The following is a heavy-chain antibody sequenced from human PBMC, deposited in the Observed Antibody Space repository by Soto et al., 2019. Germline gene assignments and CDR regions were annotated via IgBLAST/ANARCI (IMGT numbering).Heavy chain of an antibody. D-gene: IGHD2-2*01. Sequence: SVKVSCKASRVAFSKFIVTWVRQAPGLGLEWVGGIIPIFGTANYAQKFQGRVTITADESTSTSYMEVNNLRSEDTAVYYCAKARYSSTMGYYYGMDVWGQGPTVTVYS. J-gene: IGHJ6*02. CDR1: RVAFSKFI. V-gene: IGHV1-69*13. CDR3: AKARYSSTMGYYYGMDV. CDR2: IIPIFGTA.